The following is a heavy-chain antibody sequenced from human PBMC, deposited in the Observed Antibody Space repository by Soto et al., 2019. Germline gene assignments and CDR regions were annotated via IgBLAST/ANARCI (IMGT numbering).Heavy chain of an antibody. Sequence: SVKVSCKASGGTFSSYAISWVRQAPGQGLEWMGGIIPIFGTANYAQKFQGRVTMTRNTSISTAYMELSSLRSEDTAVYYCARGDSSDQNFYYWGQGTLVTVSS. CDR3: ARGDSSDQNFYY. CDR2: IIPIFGTA. CDR1: GGTFSSYA. D-gene: IGHD3-22*01. V-gene: IGHV1-69*05. J-gene: IGHJ4*02.